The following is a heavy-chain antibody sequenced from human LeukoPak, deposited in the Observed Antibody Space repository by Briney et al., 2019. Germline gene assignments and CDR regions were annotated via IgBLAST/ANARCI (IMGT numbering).Heavy chain of an antibody. V-gene: IGHV3-74*01. CDR1: GFTFSSNW. D-gene: IGHD1-26*01. Sequence: GGSLRLSCVASGFTFSSNWMHWVRQAPGKGLVWVSRINSDGSSTSYADSVKGRFTISRDNAKNTLYLHMNSLRAEDTAVYYCARDLNGAGEGPLDYWGQGTLVTVSS. J-gene: IGHJ4*02. CDR3: ARDLNGAGEGPLDY. CDR2: INSDGSST.